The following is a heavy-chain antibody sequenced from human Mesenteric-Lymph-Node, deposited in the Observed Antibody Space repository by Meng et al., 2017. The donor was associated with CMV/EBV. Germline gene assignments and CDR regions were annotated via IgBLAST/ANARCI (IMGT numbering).Heavy chain of an antibody. V-gene: IGHV2-5*01. D-gene: IGHD3-10*01. CDR2: IYWNDDE. Sequence: SGPTLVKPPQTLTLTCTFSGFSLSTSGVGVGWIRQPPGKALEWLALIYWNDDERYSPSLRSRLTITRDTSKNQVVLTMTNMDPVDTATYYCAHRQAGMAPGGFDYWGQGTLVTVSS. CDR3: AHRQAGMAPGGFDY. CDR1: GFSLSTSGVG. J-gene: IGHJ4*02.